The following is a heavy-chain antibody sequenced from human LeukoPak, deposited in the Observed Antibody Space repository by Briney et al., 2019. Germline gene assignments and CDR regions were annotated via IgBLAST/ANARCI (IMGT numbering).Heavy chain of an antibody. CDR2: INHSGST. J-gene: IGHJ5*02. CDR3: ARGRPGEQHIVVVTATQYNWFDP. CDR1: GGSFSGYY. Sequence: SETLSLTCAVYGGSFSGYYWSWIRQPPGKGLEWIGEINHSGSTNYNPSLKSRVTISVDTSKNQFSLKLSSVTAADTAVYYCARGRPGEQHIVVVTATQYNWFDPWGQGTLVTVSS. D-gene: IGHD2-21*02. V-gene: IGHV4-34*01.